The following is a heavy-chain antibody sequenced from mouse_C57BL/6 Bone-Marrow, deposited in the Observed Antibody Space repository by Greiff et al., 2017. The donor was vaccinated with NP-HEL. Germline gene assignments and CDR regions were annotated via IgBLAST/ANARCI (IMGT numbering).Heavy chain of an antibody. CDR3: TGYYGSSHWYFDV. CDR1: GYTFTSYW. J-gene: IGHJ1*03. V-gene: IGHV1-5*01. CDR2: IYPGNSDT. Sequence: EVKVVESGTVLARPGASVKMSCKTSGYTFTSYWMHWVKQRPGQGLEWIGAIYPGNSDTSYNQKFKGKAKLTAVTSASTAYMELSSLTNEDSAVYYCTGYYGSSHWYFDVWGTGTSVTVSS. D-gene: IGHD1-1*01.